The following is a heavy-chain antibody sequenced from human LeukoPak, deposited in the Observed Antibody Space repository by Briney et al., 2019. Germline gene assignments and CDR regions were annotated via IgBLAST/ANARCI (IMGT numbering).Heavy chain of an antibody. CDR1: GFTFSSHW. D-gene: IGHD5-24*01. V-gene: IGHV3-7*01. CDR2: VNPDGSVK. Sequence: GGSLRLSCAASGFTFSSHWMDWVRQAPGKGLEWVANVNPDGSVKRYVDSVKGRFTISRDNTKNSLYLEMNSLRAEDTAVYYCAKNFGWQQFDYWGQGTLVTVSS. CDR3: AKNFGWQQFDY. J-gene: IGHJ4*02.